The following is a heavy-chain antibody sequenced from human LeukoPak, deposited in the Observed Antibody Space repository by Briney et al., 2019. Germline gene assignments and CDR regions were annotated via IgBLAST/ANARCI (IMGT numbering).Heavy chain of an antibody. CDR3: AREGCSGGSCYSRWYFDL. Sequence: GASVKVSCKASGGTFSSYAISWVRQAPGQGLEWMGGIIPIFGTANYAQKFQGRVTITADESTSTAYMELGSLRSEDTAVYYCAREGCSGGSCYSRWYFDLWGRGTLVTVSS. CDR2: IIPIFGTA. CDR1: GGTFSSYA. V-gene: IGHV1-69*13. J-gene: IGHJ2*01. D-gene: IGHD2-15*01.